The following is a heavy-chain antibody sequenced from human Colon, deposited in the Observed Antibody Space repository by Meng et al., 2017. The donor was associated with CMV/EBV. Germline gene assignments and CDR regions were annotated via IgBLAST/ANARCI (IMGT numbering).Heavy chain of an antibody. CDR1: GGSFSGYY. D-gene: IGHD3-3*01. Sequence: YGGSFSGYYWSWIRQPPGKGLEWIGEINHSGSTNYNPSLKSRVTISVDTSKNQFSLKLSSVTAADTAVYYCARDLKALWSGYPLWGYWGQGTLVTVSS. CDR2: INHSGST. V-gene: IGHV4-34*01. CDR3: ARDLKALWSGYPLWGY. J-gene: IGHJ4*02.